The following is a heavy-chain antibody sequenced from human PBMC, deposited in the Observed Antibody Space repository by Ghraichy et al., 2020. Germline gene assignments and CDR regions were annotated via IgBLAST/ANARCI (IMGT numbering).Heavy chain of an antibody. D-gene: IGHD3-10*01. CDR1: GFTVSSNY. CDR2: IYSGGST. J-gene: IGHJ4*02. Sequence: GGSLRLSCAASGFTVSSNYMSWVRQAPGKGLEWVSVIYSGGSTYYADSVKGRFTISRDNSKNTLYLQMNSLRAEDTAVYYCARGRYYYGSGSHQRTYYFDYWGQGTLVTVSS. V-gene: IGHV3-66*01. CDR3: ARGRYYYGSGSHQRTYYFDY.